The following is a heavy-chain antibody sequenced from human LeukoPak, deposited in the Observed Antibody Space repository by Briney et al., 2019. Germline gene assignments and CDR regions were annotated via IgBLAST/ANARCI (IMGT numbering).Heavy chain of an antibody. V-gene: IGHV3-30-3*01. CDR3: ARDQGDSSGYYTYFDY. D-gene: IGHD3-22*01. Sequence: GGSLSLSCTASGFTFSSYAMHWVRQAPGKGLEWVAVISYDGSNKYYADSVKGRFTISRDNSKNTLYLQMNSLRAEDTAVYYCARDQGDSSGYYTYFDYWGQGTLVTVSS. CDR2: ISYDGSNK. CDR1: GFTFSSYA. J-gene: IGHJ4*02.